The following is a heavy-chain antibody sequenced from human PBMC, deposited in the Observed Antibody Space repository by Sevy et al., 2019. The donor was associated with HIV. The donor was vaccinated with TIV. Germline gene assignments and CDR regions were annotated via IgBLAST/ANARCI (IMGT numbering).Heavy chain of an antibody. Sequence: ASVKVSCKASGYTFTSYDINWVRQATGQGLEWMGWMNPNSGNTGYAQKFQGRVTMTRNTSISKAYMELSSLRSEDTAVYYCARPSIAARLYYYYYMDVWGKGTTVTVSS. V-gene: IGHV1-8*01. CDR1: GYTFTSYD. D-gene: IGHD6-6*01. CDR3: ARPSIAARLYYYYYMDV. CDR2: MNPNSGNT. J-gene: IGHJ6*03.